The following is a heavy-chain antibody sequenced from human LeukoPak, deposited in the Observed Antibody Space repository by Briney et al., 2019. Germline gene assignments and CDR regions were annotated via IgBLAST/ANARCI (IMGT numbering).Heavy chain of an antibody. V-gene: IGHV3-30*02. Sequence: GGSLGLSCAASGFTFSSYGMHWVRQAPGKGLEWVAFIRYDGSNKYYADPVKGRFTISRDNSKNTLYLQMNSLRAEDTAVYHCARDRHSSSWYGGVDYWGQGTLVTVSS. CDR3: ARDRHSSSWYGGVDY. D-gene: IGHD6-13*01. CDR2: IRYDGSNK. J-gene: IGHJ4*02. CDR1: GFTFSSYG.